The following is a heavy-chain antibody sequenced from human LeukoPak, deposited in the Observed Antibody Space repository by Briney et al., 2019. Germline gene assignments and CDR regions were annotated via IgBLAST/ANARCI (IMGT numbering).Heavy chain of an antibody. V-gene: IGHV3-53*01. CDR3: AKGSGSGWYGWFAP. CDR1: GFTVSSNY. CDR2: IYSGGST. Sequence: GGSLRLSCAASGFTVSSNYMSWVRQAPGKGLEWVSVIYSGGSTYYADSVKGRFTISRDNSKNTFFLQMNTLRAADTAVYYCAKGSGSGWYGWFAPWGQGTLVTVSS. D-gene: IGHD6-19*01. J-gene: IGHJ5*02.